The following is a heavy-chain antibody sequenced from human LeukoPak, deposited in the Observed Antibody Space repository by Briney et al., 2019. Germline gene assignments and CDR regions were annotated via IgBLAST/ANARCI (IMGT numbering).Heavy chain of an antibody. Sequence: GSLRLSCAASGFTFSSYSMNWVRQAPGKGLEWVSYINNNNSTIYYADSVKGRFTISRDNAKNSLYLQMNSLRAEDTAVYYCARRYRSGAPAFDIWGQGTMVTASS. CDR2: INNNNSTI. D-gene: IGHD6-19*01. CDR1: GFTFSSYS. V-gene: IGHV3-48*01. J-gene: IGHJ3*02. CDR3: ARRYRSGAPAFDI.